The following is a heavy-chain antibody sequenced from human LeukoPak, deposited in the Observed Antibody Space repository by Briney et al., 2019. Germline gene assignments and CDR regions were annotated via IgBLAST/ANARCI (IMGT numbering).Heavy chain of an antibody. J-gene: IGHJ6*04. CDR1: GGSISSYY. CDR2: IYYSGST. CDR3: ARQYGYSSSPMDV. Sequence: SETLSLTCTVSGGSISSYYWSWIRQPPGKGLEWIGYIYYSGSTNYNPSLKSRVTISVDTSKNQFSLKLSSVTAADTAVYYCARQYGYSSSPMDVWGKGTTVTVSS. V-gene: IGHV4-59*08. D-gene: IGHD6-13*01.